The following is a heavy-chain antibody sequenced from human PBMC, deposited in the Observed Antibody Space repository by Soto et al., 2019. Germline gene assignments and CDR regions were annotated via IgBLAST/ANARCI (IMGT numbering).Heavy chain of an antibody. CDR3: AAAIYYYYGMDV. CDR2: INPNSGNT. D-gene: IGHD5-18*01. J-gene: IGHJ6*02. Sequence: ASVKVSCKASGYTFTGYYMHWVRQAPGQGLEWMGWINPNSGNTNYAQKFQDWVTMTRDTSISTAYMELSRLRSEDTAVYYCAAAIYYYYGMDVWGQGTTVTVSS. V-gene: IGHV1-2*04. CDR1: GYTFTGYY.